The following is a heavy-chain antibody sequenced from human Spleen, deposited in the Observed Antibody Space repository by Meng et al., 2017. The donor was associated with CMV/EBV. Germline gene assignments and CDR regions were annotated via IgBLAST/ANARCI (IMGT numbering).Heavy chain of an antibody. J-gene: IGHJ4*02. CDR3: ARLPVDSSFFMQEFYFDY. CDR2: IYRGGTT. Sequence: GESLKISCAASGFTVSGNYMSWVRQAPGKGLEWVSIIYRGGTTYYADSVKGRFTISRDNAKKSLYLQMNSLRADDTAMYYCARLPVDSSFFMQEFYFDYWGQGTLVTVSS. CDR1: GFTVSGNY. D-gene: IGHD2/OR15-2a*01. V-gene: IGHV3-66*04.